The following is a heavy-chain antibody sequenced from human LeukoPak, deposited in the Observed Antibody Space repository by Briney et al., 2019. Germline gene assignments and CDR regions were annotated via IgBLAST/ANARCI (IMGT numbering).Heavy chain of an antibody. J-gene: IGHJ4*02. CDR2: IPYDGSDK. CDR1: GFTFSSYG. Sequence: GGSLRLSCAASGFTFSSYGIHWVRQAPGKGLEWVALIPYDGSDKYYADSVKGRFTISRDNSKNTLYLQMNSLRAEDTAVYYCAKDLRYYGSGSYCLFDYWGQGTLVTVSS. CDR3: AKDLRYYGSGSYCLFDY. V-gene: IGHV3-30*02. D-gene: IGHD3-10*01.